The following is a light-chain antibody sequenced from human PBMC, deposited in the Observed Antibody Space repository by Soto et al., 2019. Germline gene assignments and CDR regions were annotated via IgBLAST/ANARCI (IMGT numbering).Light chain of an antibody. CDR1: SSDVGGYNY. V-gene: IGLV2-14*01. CDR2: EVS. J-gene: IGLJ1*01. Sequence: QSALAQPASVSRSPGQSITLSRTVTSSDVGGYNYVSWYQQHPGKAPKLMIYEVSNRPSGVSNRFSGSKSGNTASLTISGLQAEDEADYYCSSYTSSSTYVFGTGTKVTVL. CDR3: SSYTSSSTYV.